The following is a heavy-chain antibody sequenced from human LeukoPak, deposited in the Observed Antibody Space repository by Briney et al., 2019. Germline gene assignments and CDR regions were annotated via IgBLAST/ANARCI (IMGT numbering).Heavy chain of an antibody. J-gene: IGHJ3*02. CDR3: ATTYYDFWSGPNDAFDI. CDR1: GGSISSSSYY. V-gene: IGHV4-39*01. D-gene: IGHD3-3*01. Sequence: PSETLSLTCTVSGGSISSSSYYWGWIRQPPGKGLEWIGSIYYSGSTYYNPSLKSRVTISVDTSKNQSSLKLSSVTAADTAVYYCATTYYDFWSGPNDAFDIWGQGTMVTVSS. CDR2: IYYSGST.